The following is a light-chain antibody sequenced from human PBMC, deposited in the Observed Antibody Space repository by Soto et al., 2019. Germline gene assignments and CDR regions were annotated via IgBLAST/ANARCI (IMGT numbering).Light chain of an antibody. CDR3: QQRDGYPIT. J-gene: IGKJ5*01. V-gene: IGKV1-9*01. CDR1: QGISDR. CDR2: SAS. Sequence: DIQLPQSPSFLSASVGDRVTITCRASQGISDRLAWYQQRPGKAPNLLIHSASSLQSGVPLRFSGSGSGTEFTLTISSLQPADFATYYCQQRDGYPITFGQGTRLEMK.